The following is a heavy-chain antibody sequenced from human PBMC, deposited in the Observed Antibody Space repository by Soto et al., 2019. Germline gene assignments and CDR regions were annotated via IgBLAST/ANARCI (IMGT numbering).Heavy chain of an antibody. D-gene: IGHD1-26*01. J-gene: IGHJ4*02. CDR2: IDPASGGT. V-gene: IGHV1-2*04. CDR1: GYTFTAYY. Sequence: QVQLVQSGAEVRKPGASVHVSCKTSGYTFTAYYIHWVRQAPGQGLEWMGWIDPASGGTNIAQKFQGWVTMTADTSITTAYLTLSRLTSDDTAVYYCAKSRGSYTVDYWGQGTLVTVSS. CDR3: AKSRGSYTVDY.